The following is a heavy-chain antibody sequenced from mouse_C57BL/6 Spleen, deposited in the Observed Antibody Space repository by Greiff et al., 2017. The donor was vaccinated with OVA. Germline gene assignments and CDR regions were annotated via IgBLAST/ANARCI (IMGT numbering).Heavy chain of an antibody. D-gene: IGHD2-2*01. CDR3: AGGYDEYFDF. CDR1: GFTFSSYA. CDR2: ISDGGSYT. V-gene: IGHV5-4*03. J-gene: IGHJ1*03. Sequence: EVKLMESGGGLVKPGGSLKLSCAASGFTFSSYAMSWVRQTPEKRLEWVATISDGGSYTYYPDNVKGRFTISRDNAKNNLYLQMSHLKSEDTAMYYCAGGYDEYFDFWGTGTTVTVSS.